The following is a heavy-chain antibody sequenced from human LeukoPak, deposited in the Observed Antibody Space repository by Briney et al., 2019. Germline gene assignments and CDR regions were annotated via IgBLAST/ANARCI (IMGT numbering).Heavy chain of an antibody. J-gene: IGHJ4*02. D-gene: IGHD3-22*01. CDR3: ARQSISGSSLSYFDY. V-gene: IGHV4-59*01. CDR2: IYDSGST. Sequence: PSETLSLTCTVSGGSISSYYWSWIRQRPGKGLEWFGNIYDSGSTNYHPSLKSRVTISVDTSKNQCSLKLSSVTAADTAVYYCARQSISGSSLSYFDYWGQGTLVNVSS. CDR1: GGSISSYY.